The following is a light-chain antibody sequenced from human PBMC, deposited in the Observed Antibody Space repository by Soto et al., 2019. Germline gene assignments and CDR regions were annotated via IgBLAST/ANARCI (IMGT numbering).Light chain of an antibody. CDR2: GVS. V-gene: IGKV3-15*01. Sequence: EIVMTQSPATLSVSPGERATLSCSASQSVTSNLAWYQQKPGQAPRLLMYGVSTRATGIPARFGGSGSATEFTLTISSLQSEDFAVYYCQQYSQWPLTFGGGTKVDIK. J-gene: IGKJ4*01. CDR3: QQYSQWPLT. CDR1: QSVTSN.